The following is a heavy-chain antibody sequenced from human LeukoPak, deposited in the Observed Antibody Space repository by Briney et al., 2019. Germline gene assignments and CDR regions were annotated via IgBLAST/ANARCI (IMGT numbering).Heavy chain of an antibody. CDR1: GYTFTNYG. Sequence: GASVKVSCKTSGYTFTNYGISWVRQAPGQGPEWMGWISAYNGNTNYAHKIQGRVTMTTDTSTTTAYMELRSLRSDDTAVYYCAREGIAVADHYYYYYMDVWGKGTTVTISS. CDR3: AREGIAVADHYYYYYMDV. J-gene: IGHJ6*03. D-gene: IGHD6-19*01. V-gene: IGHV1-18*01. CDR2: ISAYNGNT.